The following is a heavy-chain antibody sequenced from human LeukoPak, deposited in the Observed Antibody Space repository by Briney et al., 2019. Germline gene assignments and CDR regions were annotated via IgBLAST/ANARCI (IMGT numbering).Heavy chain of an antibody. CDR2: IKQDGSEK. CDR1: GFTFSSYW. Sequence: PGGSLRLSCAASGFTFSSYWMSWVRQAPGKGLEWVANIKQDGSEKYYVDSVKGRLTISRDNSKNTLSLQMNSLRAEDTAIYYCARDLSEKYSIDYWGQGTLVTVSS. V-gene: IGHV3-7*01. D-gene: IGHD2-15*01. J-gene: IGHJ4*02. CDR3: ARDLSEKYSIDY.